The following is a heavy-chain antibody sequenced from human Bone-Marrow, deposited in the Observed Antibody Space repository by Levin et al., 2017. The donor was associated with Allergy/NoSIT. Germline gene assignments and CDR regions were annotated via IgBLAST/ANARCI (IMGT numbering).Heavy chain of an antibody. CDR3: AKGGGGSYPFDY. J-gene: IGHJ4*02. D-gene: IGHD1-26*01. CDR2: ISGSGGST. CDR1: GFTFSSYA. V-gene: IGHV3-23*01. Sequence: GESLKISCAASGFTFSSYAMSWVRQAPGKGLEWVSAISGSGGSTYYADSVKGRFTISRDNSKNTLYLQMNSLRAEDTAVYYCAKGGGGSYPFDYWGQGTLVTVSS.